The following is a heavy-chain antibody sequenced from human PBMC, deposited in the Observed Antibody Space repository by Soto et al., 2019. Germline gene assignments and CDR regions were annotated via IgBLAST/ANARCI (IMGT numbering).Heavy chain of an antibody. Sequence: QVQVVESGGGVVQPGRSLRLSCAASGFSFSSYAMHWVRQAPGKGLEWVAVISYDGNNKYYADSVKGRITISRDSSKNMVYLQMNRLIPEDTAVYYCARAPPRGIAAPGTWGSGMDVWGQGTTVTVSS. CDR3: ARAPPRGIAAPGTWGSGMDV. CDR1: GFSFSSYA. J-gene: IGHJ6*02. D-gene: IGHD6-13*01. CDR2: ISYDGNNK. V-gene: IGHV3-30-3*01.